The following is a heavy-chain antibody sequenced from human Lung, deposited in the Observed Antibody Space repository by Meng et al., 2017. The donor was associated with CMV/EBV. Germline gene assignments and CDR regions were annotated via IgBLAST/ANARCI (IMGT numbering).Heavy chain of an antibody. CDR3: ARDLEWFGSGGYFGMDV. D-gene: IGHD3-10*01. Sequence: GESXKIXXAASGFTVSDNYMSWVRQAPGKGLERVSVIYSGGSTYYADSVKGRFTISRDNSKNTLYLQMNSLRAEDTAVYYCARDLEWFGSGGYFGMDVWGQGXTVTVSS. CDR1: GFTVSDNY. CDR2: IYSGGST. V-gene: IGHV3-66*02. J-gene: IGHJ6*02.